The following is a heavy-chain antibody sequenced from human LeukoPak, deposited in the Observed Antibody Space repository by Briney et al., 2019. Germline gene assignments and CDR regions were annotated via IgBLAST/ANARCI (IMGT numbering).Heavy chain of an antibody. CDR1: GGSISSGSYY. Sequence: PSETLSLTCTVSGGSISSGSYYWSWIRQPPGKGLEWIGEINHSGSTNYNPSLKSRVTISVDTSKNQFSLKLSSVTAADTAVYYCASPPLDFWSGYYDYWGQGTLVTVSS. V-gene: IGHV4-39*07. CDR2: INHSGST. J-gene: IGHJ4*02. CDR3: ASPPLDFWSGYYDY. D-gene: IGHD3-3*01.